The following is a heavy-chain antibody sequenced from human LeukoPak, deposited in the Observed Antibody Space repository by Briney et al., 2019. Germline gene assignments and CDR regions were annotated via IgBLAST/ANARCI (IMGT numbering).Heavy chain of an antibody. V-gene: IGHV3-23*01. D-gene: IGHD5-18*01. J-gene: IGHJ3*02. Sequence: PGGSLRLSCVVSGITFSSYAMSWVRQAPGKGLDWVSAISASGGSTYYADSVKGRFTISRDNSKNTLYLQMNSLRAEDTAVYYCAKDLGYGLRVDAFDIWGQGTMVTVSS. CDR1: GITFSSYA. CDR2: ISASGGST. CDR3: AKDLGYGLRVDAFDI.